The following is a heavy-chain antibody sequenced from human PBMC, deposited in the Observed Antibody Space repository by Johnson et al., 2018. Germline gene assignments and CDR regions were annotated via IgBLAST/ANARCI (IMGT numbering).Heavy chain of an antibody. CDR1: GGSFSGYY. D-gene: IGHD3-3*01. CDR3: ARVEWLNYYYYMDV. Sequence: QVQLQQWGAGLLKPSETLSLTCAVYGGSFSGYYWSWIRQPPGKGLEWIGEINHSGSTNYNPSLKSRGTISVDTSKNQFSLKLSPVTAADTAVYYCARVEWLNYYYYMDVWGKGTTVTVSS. J-gene: IGHJ6*03. V-gene: IGHV4-34*01. CDR2: INHSGST.